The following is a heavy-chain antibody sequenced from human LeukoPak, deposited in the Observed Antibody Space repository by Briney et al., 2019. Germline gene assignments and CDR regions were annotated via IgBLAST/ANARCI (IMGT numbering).Heavy chain of an antibody. Sequence: GGSLRLSCAGSGFTFSSYSMNWVRQAPGKGLEWVSSISSSSSYIYYADSVKGRFTISRDNAKNSLYLQMNSLRAEDTAVYYCARDERVVVVPAAAMSRGCFDPWGQGTLVTVSS. CDR3: ARDERVVVVPAAAMSRGCFDP. CDR1: GFTFSSYS. V-gene: IGHV3-21*01. J-gene: IGHJ5*02. CDR2: ISSSSSYI. D-gene: IGHD2-2*01.